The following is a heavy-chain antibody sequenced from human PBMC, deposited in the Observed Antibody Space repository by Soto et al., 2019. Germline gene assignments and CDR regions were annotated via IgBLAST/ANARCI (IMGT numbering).Heavy chain of an antibody. Sequence: VASVRVSCKASGYTFTSYGISWVRQAPGQGLEWMGWISAYNGNTNYAQKLQGRVTMTTDTSTSTAYMELRSLRSDDTAVYYCARDYYYDSSGYSTPFDYWGQGTLVTVSS. J-gene: IGHJ4*02. CDR3: ARDYYYDSSGYSTPFDY. CDR1: GYTFTSYG. D-gene: IGHD3-22*01. CDR2: ISAYNGNT. V-gene: IGHV1-18*04.